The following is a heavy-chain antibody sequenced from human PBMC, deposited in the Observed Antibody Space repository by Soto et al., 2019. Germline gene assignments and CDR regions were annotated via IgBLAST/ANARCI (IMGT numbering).Heavy chain of an antibody. V-gene: IGHV1-46*01. CDR2: INPSGRTT. CDR1: GFTFTKYY. Sequence: ASVKVSGKTSGFTFTKYYMHWVRQAPGQGLDGVGVINPSGRTTSYAQKFLGRVTMTRDASTATVYMELNSLRSEDTAVYYCARDLDVTTVTTSFDSWGQGTLVTVSS. D-gene: IGHD4-17*01. J-gene: IGHJ5*01. CDR3: ARDLDVTTVTTSFDS.